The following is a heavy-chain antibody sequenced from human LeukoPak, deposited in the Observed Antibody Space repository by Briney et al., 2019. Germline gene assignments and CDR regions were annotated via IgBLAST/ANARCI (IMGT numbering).Heavy chain of an antibody. V-gene: IGHV3-30*04. J-gene: IGHJ3*02. CDR2: ISYDGGNK. D-gene: IGHD3-10*01. Sequence: PGGSLRLSCAASGFTFSSYAMHWVRQAPGKGLEWVAVISYDGGNKYYADSVKGRFTISRDNSKNTLYLQMNSLRAEDTAVYYCARDQIAPGGAFDIWGQGTMVTVSS. CDR3: ARDQIAPGGAFDI. CDR1: GFTFSSYA.